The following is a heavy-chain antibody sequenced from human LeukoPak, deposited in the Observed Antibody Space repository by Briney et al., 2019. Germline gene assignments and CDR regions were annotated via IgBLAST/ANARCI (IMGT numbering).Heavy chain of an antibody. Sequence: GRSLRLSCAASGFSFGTSGMHWVRQPPGKGLEWVSAITGSGSETYYADSMKGRFTISRDNSDNMVYLQMNSLRVDDTAVYYCAKGVTVKSFNFWGQGTLVTVSS. J-gene: IGHJ4*02. CDR1: GFSFGTSG. CDR2: ITGSGSET. V-gene: IGHV3-23*01. CDR3: AKGVTVKSFNF. D-gene: IGHD4-17*01.